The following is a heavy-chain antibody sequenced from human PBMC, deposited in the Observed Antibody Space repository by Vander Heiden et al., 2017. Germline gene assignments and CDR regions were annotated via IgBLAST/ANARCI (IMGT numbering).Heavy chain of an antibody. D-gene: IGHD2-2*02. V-gene: IGHV3-23*01. Sequence: EVQLLESGGGLVQPGGSLRLSCAASGFPFNNYAMTWVRQAPGKGLEWVSGISDSGGSTYYADSVKGRFTISRDNSKNTVYLQMNSLRAEDTAVYYCAKDRSSRTSCYNYWGQGTLVTVSS. CDR2: ISDSGGST. J-gene: IGHJ4*02. CDR3: AKDRSSRTSCYNY. CDR1: GFPFNNYA.